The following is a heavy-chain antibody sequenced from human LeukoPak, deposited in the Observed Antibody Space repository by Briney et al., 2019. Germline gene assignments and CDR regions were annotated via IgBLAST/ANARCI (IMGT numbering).Heavy chain of an antibody. J-gene: IGHJ4*02. CDR2: ISSDSTTT. Sequence: GGSLRLSCSASGFTLSSHSMNWVRQAPGKGLEWVSYISSDSTTTYYADSVKGRFTISRDNAKNSLYVQMNSLRDEDTAVYYCARSSSGYRSFDYWGQGALVTVSS. CDR3: ARSSSGYRSFDY. D-gene: IGHD3-22*01. V-gene: IGHV3-48*02. CDR1: GFTLSSHS.